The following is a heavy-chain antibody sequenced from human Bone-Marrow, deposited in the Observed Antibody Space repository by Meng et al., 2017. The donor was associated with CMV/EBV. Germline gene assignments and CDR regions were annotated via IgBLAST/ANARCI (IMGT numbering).Heavy chain of an antibody. CDR2: INSDGSST. CDR3: AKEGYCSSTSCYLGYYYYYGMDV. CDR1: GFTFDTYG. V-gene: IGHV3-74*01. D-gene: IGHD2-2*01. J-gene: IGHJ6*02. Sequence: GGSLRLSCAASGFTFDTYGMHWVRQAPGKGLVWVSRINSDGSSTSYADSVKGRFTISRDNAKNTLYLQMNSLRAEDTAVYYCAKEGYCSSTSCYLGYYYYYGMDVWGQGTTVTVSS.